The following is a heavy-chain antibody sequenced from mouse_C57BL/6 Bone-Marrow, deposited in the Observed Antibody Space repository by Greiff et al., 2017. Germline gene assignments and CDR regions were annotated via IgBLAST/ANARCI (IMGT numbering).Heavy chain of an antibody. D-gene: IGHD1-1*01. CDR2: IDPSDSYT. V-gene: IGHV1-69*01. CDR3: ARETTAVEAWFAY. J-gene: IGHJ3*01. Sequence: VQLQQPGAELVMPGASVKLSCKASGYTFTSYWMHWVKQRPGQGLEWIGEIDPSDSYTNYNQKFKGKSTLTVDKSSSTAYMQLSSLTSEDSAVYDCARETTAVEAWFAYWGQGTLVTVSA. CDR1: GYTFTSYW.